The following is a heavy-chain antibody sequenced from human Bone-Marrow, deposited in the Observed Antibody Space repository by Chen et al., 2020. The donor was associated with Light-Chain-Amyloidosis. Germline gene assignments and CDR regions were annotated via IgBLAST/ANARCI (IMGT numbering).Heavy chain of an antibody. J-gene: IGHJ4*02. D-gene: IGHD5-12*01. CDR3: ARRRDGYNFAY. CDR2: IYPDDSDA. CDR1: GYTFPNYW. Sequence: EVQLEQSGPEVKKPGESLKISCKGSGYTFPNYWIGWVRQMPGKGLEWMGVIYPDDSDARYSPSFKGQVTISADKSITPAYLQWRSLKASDTAMYYCARRRDGYNFAYWGQGTLVTVSS. V-gene: IGHV5-51*01.